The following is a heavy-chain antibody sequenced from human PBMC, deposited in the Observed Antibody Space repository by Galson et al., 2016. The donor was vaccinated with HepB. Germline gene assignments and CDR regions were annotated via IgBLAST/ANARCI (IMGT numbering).Heavy chain of an antibody. D-gene: IGHD4-23*01. J-gene: IGHJ6*02. CDR1: GFIFDDYG. CDR3: AQHGDAGNSPDYPGLNV. V-gene: IGHV3-43*02. Sequence: SLRLSCAASGFIFDDYGMHWVRQAPGKGLEWVSLINAQDDRTYYAASVKGRFTVSRDNSKNILYLQMNSLKIEDTALYYCAQHGDAGNSPDYPGLNVWGQGTTVTVSS. CDR2: INAQDDRT.